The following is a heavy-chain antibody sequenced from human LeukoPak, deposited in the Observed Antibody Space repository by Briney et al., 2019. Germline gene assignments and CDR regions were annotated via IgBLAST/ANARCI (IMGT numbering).Heavy chain of an antibody. CDR3: AGYSYTRGFDP. V-gene: IGHV3-30*03. Sequence: PGRSLRLSCAASGFTFSSYGMHWVRQAPGKGLEWVAVISYDGSNKYYADSVKGRFTISRDNSKNTLYLQMNSLRAEDTAVYYCAGYSYTRGFDPWGQGTLVTVSS. J-gene: IGHJ5*02. CDR1: GFTFSSYG. CDR2: ISYDGSNK. D-gene: IGHD6-13*01.